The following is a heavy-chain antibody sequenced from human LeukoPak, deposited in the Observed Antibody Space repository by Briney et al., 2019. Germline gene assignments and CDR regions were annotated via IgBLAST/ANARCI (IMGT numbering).Heavy chain of an antibody. CDR1: GGSFSGYY. Sequence: PSETLSLTCAVYGGSFSGYYWSWIRQPPGKGLEWIGEINHSGSTNYNPSLKSRVTISVDTSKNQFSLKLSSVTAADTAVYYCATRSRGSYYDSSGYYGGAFDIWGQGTMVTVSS. D-gene: IGHD3-22*01. CDR2: INHSGST. V-gene: IGHV4-34*01. CDR3: ATRSRGSYYDSSGYYGGAFDI. J-gene: IGHJ3*02.